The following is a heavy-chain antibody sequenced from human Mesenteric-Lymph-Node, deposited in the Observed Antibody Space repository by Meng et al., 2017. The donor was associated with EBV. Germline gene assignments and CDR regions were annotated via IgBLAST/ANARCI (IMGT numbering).Heavy chain of an antibody. D-gene: IGHD4-11*01. V-gene: IGHV4-34*01. Sequence: QVHVQQWGAGLLKPSETLCLNCAVYGGSFSAYYWTWIRQPPGKGLEWIGEINHSGSTIYNPSLKSRVTMSVDTSKSQFSLKLSSVTAADTAVYFCARQRSDSRLFDYWGQGTLVTVSS. CDR1: GGSFSAYY. CDR3: ARQRSDSRLFDY. CDR2: INHSGST. J-gene: IGHJ4*01.